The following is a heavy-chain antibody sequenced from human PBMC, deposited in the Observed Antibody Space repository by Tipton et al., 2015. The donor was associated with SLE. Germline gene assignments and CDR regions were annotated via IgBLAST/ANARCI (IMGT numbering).Heavy chain of an antibody. V-gene: IGHV3-23*01. Sequence: SLRLSCAASGFTFSSYSMNWVRQAPGKGLEWVSAISGSGGSTYYADSVKGRFTISRDNSKNTLYLQMNSLRAEDTAVYYCAKDCSSSCPGYWGQGTLVTVSS. CDR1: GFTFSSYS. CDR3: AKDCSSSCPGY. D-gene: IGHD6-13*01. J-gene: IGHJ4*02. CDR2: ISGSGGST.